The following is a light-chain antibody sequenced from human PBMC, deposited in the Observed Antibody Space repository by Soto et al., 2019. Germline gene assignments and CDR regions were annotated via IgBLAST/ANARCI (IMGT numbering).Light chain of an antibody. CDR2: AAS. CDR1: QSIRNF. CDR3: QQTSSAPLYT. J-gene: IGKJ2*01. V-gene: IGKV1-39*01. Sequence: DILLTQSPSSLSVSAGDRVTISCRASQSIRNFLNWYQQKPGQAPKLLIYAASILENGVPSRFSGSGSGTDFILTISSLQPEDFATDYCQQTSSAPLYTFGQGTKLEI.